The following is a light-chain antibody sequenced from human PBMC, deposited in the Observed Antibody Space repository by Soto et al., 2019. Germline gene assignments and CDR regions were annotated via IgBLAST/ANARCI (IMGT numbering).Light chain of an antibody. CDR1: QDIGRD. CDR2: TVS. J-gene: IGKJ2*01. CDR3: LQDYGDPFN. V-gene: IGKV1-6*01. Sequence: AIPMTQSPSSLSASVGDRVTITCRTSQDIGRDLGWYQQKSGRAPKLLIHTVSSLESGVPSRFSGSGSGTEFTLTITSLQPEDFATYYCLQDYGDPFNFGQGTKVEVK.